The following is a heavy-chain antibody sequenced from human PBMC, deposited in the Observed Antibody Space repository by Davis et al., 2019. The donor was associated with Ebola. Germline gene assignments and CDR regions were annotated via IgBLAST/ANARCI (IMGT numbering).Heavy chain of an antibody. Sequence: PSETLSLTCAISGDSVSVNSGGWNWIRQSPSRGLEWLGRTYYASKWYSDYAVSVKSRISFTPDTAKNQFSLQLNSVIPEDTALYYCARGWFRAGMDVWGEGTTVTVSS. V-gene: IGHV6-1*01. CDR3: ARGWFRAGMDV. D-gene: IGHD3-10*01. J-gene: IGHJ6*04. CDR2: TYYASKWYS. CDR1: GDSVSVNSGG.